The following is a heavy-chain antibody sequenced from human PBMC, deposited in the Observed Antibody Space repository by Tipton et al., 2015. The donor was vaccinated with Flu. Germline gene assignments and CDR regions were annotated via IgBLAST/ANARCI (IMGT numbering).Heavy chain of an antibody. CDR3: AREKDSRGSEYFQH. Sequence: TLSLTCTVSGGSISSRSYYWGWIRQPPGKGLEWIGNIYNSGSTYYNPSLKSRVTISIDTSKNQFSLRLSFVTAADTAVYYCAREKDSRGSEYFQHRRQGTLVTVSS. CDR1: GGSISSRSYY. J-gene: IGHJ1*01. CDR2: IYNSGST. V-gene: IGHV4-39*07. D-gene: IGHD6-19*01.